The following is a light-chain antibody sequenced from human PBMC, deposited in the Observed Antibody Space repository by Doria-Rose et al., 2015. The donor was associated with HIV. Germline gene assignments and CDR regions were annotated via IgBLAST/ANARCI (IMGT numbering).Light chain of an antibody. J-gene: IGKJ1*01. CDR3: HQYGTSWT. CDR1: QSFSSTY. CDR2: DGS. V-gene: IGKV3-20*01. Sequence: IVMTQSPGTLSLSPGERATLSCRASQSFSSTYLVWYQQKPGQAPSLLIYDGSTRATGIPDRFSAGGSGTDFTLTINRLEPEDFALYYCHQYGTSWTFGQGTKVEI.